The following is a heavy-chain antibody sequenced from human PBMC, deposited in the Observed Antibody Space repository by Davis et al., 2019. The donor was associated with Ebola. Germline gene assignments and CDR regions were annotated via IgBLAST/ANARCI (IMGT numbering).Heavy chain of an antibody. V-gene: IGHV2-5*08. CDR3: ARLTGYTSNWYGRDWFDS. CDR1: GGSISSYYW. CDR2: IYWDDDK. Sequence: TLSLTCTVSGGSISSYYWSWIRQPPGKALEWLALIYWDDDKRYSPSLKSRLTITKDTSKNQVVLTMTNMGPLDTATYYCARLTGYTSNWYGRDWFDSWGQGTLVTVSS. J-gene: IGHJ5*01. D-gene: IGHD6-13*01.